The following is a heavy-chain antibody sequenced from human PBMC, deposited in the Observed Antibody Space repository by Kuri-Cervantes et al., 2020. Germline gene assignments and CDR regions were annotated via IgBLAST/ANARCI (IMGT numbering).Heavy chain of an antibody. J-gene: IGHJ4*02. CDR1: GFTFSTAW. CDR2: IWYDGSNK. CDR3: ARGGGSSGYYRRWAQGNYYFDY. Sequence: GGSLRLSCAASGFTFSTAWMSWVRQAPGKGLEWVAVIWYDGSNKYYADSVKGRFTISRENAKNSLYLQMNSLRAGDTAVYYCARGGGSSGYYRRWAQGNYYFDYWGQGTLVTVSS. D-gene: IGHD3-22*01. V-gene: IGHV3-33*08.